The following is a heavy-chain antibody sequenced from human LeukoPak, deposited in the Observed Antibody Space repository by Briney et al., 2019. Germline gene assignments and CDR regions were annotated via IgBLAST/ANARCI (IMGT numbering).Heavy chain of an antibody. Sequence: GGSLRLSCAASGFTFSGSALHWVRQASGKGLEWVGRIRCTANGYATAYAASVKGRFTISRDDSKNTAYLQMDSLKTEDTAVYYCTGNYYGSGSYADFDYWGQGTLVTVSS. CDR1: GFTFSGSA. CDR3: TGNYYGSGSYADFDY. D-gene: IGHD3-10*01. J-gene: IGHJ4*02. V-gene: IGHV3-73*01. CDR2: IRCTANGYAT.